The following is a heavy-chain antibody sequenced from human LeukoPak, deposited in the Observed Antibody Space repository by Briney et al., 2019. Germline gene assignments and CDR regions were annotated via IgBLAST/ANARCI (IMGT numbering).Heavy chain of an antibody. CDR3: ARNLVRSTWYYFEY. D-gene: IGHD6-13*01. V-gene: IGHV3-23*01. J-gene: IGHJ4*02. Sequence: LPGGSLRLSCAASGFTFSSYAMSWVRQAPGKGLEWVSAISGSGGSTYYADSVKGRFTISRDNSKNTLYLQMNSLRAEDTAVYYCARNLVRSTWYYFEYWGQGTLVTVSS. CDR1: GFTFSSYA. CDR2: ISGSGGST.